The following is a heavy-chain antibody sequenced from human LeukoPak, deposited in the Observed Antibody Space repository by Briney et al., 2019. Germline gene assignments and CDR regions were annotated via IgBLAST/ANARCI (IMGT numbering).Heavy chain of an antibody. Sequence: ASVKVSCKASGYRFISYDIIWVRQATGEGLEWVGWMNPNSGNSGSIQRFQGRVTFTGDASINTAYMELRSLRSEDTAVYYCARRGVDCSGGSCYIFFDFWGQGTLVTVSS. D-gene: IGHD2-15*01. V-gene: IGHV1-8*01. CDR1: GYRFISYD. CDR2: MNPNSGNS. J-gene: IGHJ4*02. CDR3: ARRGVDCSGGSCYIFFDF.